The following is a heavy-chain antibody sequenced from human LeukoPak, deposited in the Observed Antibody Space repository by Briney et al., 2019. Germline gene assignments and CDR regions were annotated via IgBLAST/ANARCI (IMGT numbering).Heavy chain of an antibody. D-gene: IGHD2/OR15-2a*01. Sequence: GGSLRLSRTASGFTFGDYAMSWVRQAPGKGLEWVGFIRSKAYGGTTEYAASVKGRFTISRDDSKSIAYLQMNSLKTEDTAVYYCIRAHFSNWFDPWGQGTLVTVSS. J-gene: IGHJ5*02. V-gene: IGHV3-49*04. CDR1: GFTFGDYA. CDR3: IRAHFSNWFDP. CDR2: IRSKAYGGTT.